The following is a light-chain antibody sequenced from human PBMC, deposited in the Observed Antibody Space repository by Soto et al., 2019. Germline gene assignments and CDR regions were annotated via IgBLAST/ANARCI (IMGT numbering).Light chain of an antibody. CDR2: WAS. V-gene: IGKV4-1*01. Sequence: DIVMTQSPDSPAASLGERATINYKSSQSVLYSSNNKNYLAWYQQKPGQPPKLLIYWASTRESGVPDRFSGSGSGTDFTLTISSLQAEDVAVYYCQQYYSTPLTFGQGTKVDIK. CDR3: QQYYSTPLT. J-gene: IGKJ1*01. CDR1: QSVLYSSNNKNY.